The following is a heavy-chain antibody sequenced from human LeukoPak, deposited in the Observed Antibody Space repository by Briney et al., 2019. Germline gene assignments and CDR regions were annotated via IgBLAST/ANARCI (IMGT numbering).Heavy chain of an antibody. CDR2: IYYSGST. D-gene: IGHD3-22*01. J-gene: IGHJ4*02. Sequence: SETLSLTCTVSGGSISSYYWSWIRQPPGKGLEWIGSIYYSGSTYYNPSLKSRVTISVDTSKNQFSLKLSSVTAADTAVYYCAADYHYYYDSSGYYYNYWGQGTLVTVSS. V-gene: IGHV4-39*07. CDR1: GGSISSYY. CDR3: AADYHYYYDSSGYYYNY.